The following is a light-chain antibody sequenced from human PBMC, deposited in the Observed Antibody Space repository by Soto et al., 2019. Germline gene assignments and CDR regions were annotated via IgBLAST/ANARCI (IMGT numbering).Light chain of an antibody. CDR2: SAS. Sequence: DIVVTQSPGALSLSPGDRATLSCRASQSVSSSYLAWYQQKPGQPPRLLIYSASSRATGIPDRFSGSGSVTDFTLTISRLEPEDFAVYYCQQFSSSSYTFGQGTKLEIK. J-gene: IGKJ2*01. CDR1: QSVSSSY. CDR3: QQFSSSSYT. V-gene: IGKV3-20*01.